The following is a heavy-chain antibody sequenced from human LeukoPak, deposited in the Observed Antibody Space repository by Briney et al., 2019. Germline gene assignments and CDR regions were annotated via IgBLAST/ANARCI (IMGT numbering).Heavy chain of an antibody. Sequence: ATVTVLCTASGYTFTVYSINWLRQAPGQGLEWMGWITTSTGKPTYAQGFTGRFVFSLDTSVSTTYLHINSLKAEDTAVYYCARDASMINFDYWGQGSLVTVSS. J-gene: IGHJ4*02. D-gene: IGHD3-16*01. CDR1: GYTFTVYS. CDR2: ITTSTGKP. CDR3: ARDASMINFDY. V-gene: IGHV7-4-1*02.